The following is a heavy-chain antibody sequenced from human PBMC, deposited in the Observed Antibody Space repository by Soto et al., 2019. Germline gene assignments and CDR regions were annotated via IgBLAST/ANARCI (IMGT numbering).Heavy chain of an antibody. V-gene: IGHV1-8*01. J-gene: IGHJ5*02. CDR2: MNPNSGNT. D-gene: IGHD3-9*01. CDR3: ARMMDDILTGYNWFDP. Sequence: ASVKVSCKASGYAFTSYDINWVRQATGQGLEWMGWMNPNSGNTGYAQKFQGRVTMTRNTSISTAYMELSSLRSEDTAVYYCARMMDDILTGYNWFDPWGQGTLVTVS. CDR1: GYAFTSYD.